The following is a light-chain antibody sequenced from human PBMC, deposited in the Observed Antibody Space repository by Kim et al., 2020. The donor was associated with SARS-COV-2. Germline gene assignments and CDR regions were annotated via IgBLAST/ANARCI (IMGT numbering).Light chain of an antibody. Sequence: SYELTQPPSMSVALGQTATITCGGDNIENKNVHWYQQKPGQAPVLVIYRDINRPSGIPYRFSGSNSGNAATLTISRAQAGEEADYCCQVWERTTVLGGGT. V-gene: IGLV3-9*01. CDR2: RDI. CDR1: NIENKN. CDR3: QVWERTTV. J-gene: IGLJ2*01.